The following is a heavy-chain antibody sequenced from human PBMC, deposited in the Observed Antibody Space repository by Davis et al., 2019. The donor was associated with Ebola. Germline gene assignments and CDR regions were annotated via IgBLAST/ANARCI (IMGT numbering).Heavy chain of an antibody. CDR2: KNPKSGNA. CDR3: AKGREFFRVHKLDP. CDR1: GYTFTDHD. J-gene: IGHJ5*02. V-gene: IGHV1-8*01. D-gene: IGHD3-3*01. Sequence: ASVKVSCKASGYTFTDHDINWVRQAPGQGLEWPGWKNPKSGNAGYAQKFQGRLTITTNASISTAYMELNNLTFEDTAVYYCAKGREFFRVHKLDPWGQGTLVSVSS.